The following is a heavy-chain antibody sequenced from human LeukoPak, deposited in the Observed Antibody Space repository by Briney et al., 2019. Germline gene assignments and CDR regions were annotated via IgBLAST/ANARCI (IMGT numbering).Heavy chain of an antibody. CDR2: INPSGGST. V-gene: IGHV1-46*01. J-gene: IGHJ3*02. CDR3: ARDPLRYYGSGGPGAFDI. Sequence: ASVKVSCKASGCTFTSYYMHWVRQAPGQGLEWMGIINPSGGSTSYAQKFQGRVTMTRDTSTSTVYMELSSLRSEDTAVYYCARDPLRYYGSGGPGAFDIWGQGTMVTVSS. CDR1: GCTFTSYY. D-gene: IGHD3-10*01.